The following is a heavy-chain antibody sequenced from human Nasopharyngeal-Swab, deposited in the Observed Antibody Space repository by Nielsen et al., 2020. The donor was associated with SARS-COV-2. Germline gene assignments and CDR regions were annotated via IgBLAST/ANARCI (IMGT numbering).Heavy chain of an antibody. D-gene: IGHD1-26*01. Sequence: SVKVSCKASGGTFSSYAISWVRQAPGQGLEWMGGIIPIFGTANYAQKFQGRVTITADKSTSTAYMELRSLRSGDTAVYYCATVAGSYGRFDYWGQGTLVTVSS. J-gene: IGHJ4*02. CDR3: ATVAGSYGRFDY. CDR2: IIPIFGTA. V-gene: IGHV1-69*06. CDR1: GGTFSSYA.